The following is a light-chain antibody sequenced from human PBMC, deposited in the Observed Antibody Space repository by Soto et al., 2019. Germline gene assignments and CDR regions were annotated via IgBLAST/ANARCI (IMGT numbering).Light chain of an antibody. CDR1: QSVSSSY. V-gene: IGKV3-20*01. CDR3: QQYDSSWT. CDR2: GAS. Sequence: EIVLTQSPGTLSLSPGERATLSCRASQSVSSSYLAWYQQNPGQAPRLLIYGASSRATGIPDRFSGSGSGTDFTLTISRLEPEDFAVYYCQQYDSSWTFGQGTKVDIK. J-gene: IGKJ1*01.